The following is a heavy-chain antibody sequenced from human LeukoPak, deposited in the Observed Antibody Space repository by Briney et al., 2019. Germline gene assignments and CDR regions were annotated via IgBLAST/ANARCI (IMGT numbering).Heavy chain of an antibody. CDR2: IYYSGST. J-gene: IGHJ3*02. Sequence: SETLSLTCAVYGGSFSGYYWSWIRQPPGKGLEWIGYIYYSGSTNYNPSPKSRVTISVDTSKNQFSLKLSSVTAADTAVYYCARPGDGYALGAFDIWGQGTMVTVSS. CDR3: ARPGDGYALGAFDI. D-gene: IGHD5-24*01. CDR1: GGSFSGYY. V-gene: IGHV4-59*08.